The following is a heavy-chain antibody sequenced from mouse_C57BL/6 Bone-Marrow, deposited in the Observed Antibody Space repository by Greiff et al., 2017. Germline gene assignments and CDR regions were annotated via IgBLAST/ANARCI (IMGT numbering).Heavy chain of an antibody. Sequence: EVKLVESGGGLVKPGGSLKLSCAASGFTFSSYAMSWVRQTPEKRLEWVATISDGGSYTYYPDNVKGRFTISRDNAKNNLYLQMSHLKSEDTAMYYCARDDESFLYYAMDYWGQGTSVTGSS. CDR2: ISDGGSYT. CDR3: ARDDESFLYYAMDY. D-gene: IGHD1-3*01. J-gene: IGHJ4*01. V-gene: IGHV5-4*01. CDR1: GFTFSSYA.